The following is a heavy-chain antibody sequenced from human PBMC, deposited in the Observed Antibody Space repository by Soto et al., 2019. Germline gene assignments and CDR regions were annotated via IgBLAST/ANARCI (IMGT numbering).Heavy chain of an antibody. CDR3: ARVGYSYGLDY. CDR2: IYYSGST. D-gene: IGHD5-18*01. J-gene: IGHJ4*02. CDR1: GGSISSGDYY. V-gene: IGHV4-30-4*01. Sequence: SETLSLTCTVSGGSISSGDYYWSWIRQPPGKGLEWIGCIYYSGSTYYNPSLKSRVTISVDTSKNQFSLKLSSVTAADTAVYYCARVGYSYGLDYWGQGTLVTVSS.